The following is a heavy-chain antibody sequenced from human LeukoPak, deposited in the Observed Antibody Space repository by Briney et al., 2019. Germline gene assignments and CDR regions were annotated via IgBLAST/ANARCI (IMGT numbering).Heavy chain of an antibody. Sequence: PSETLSLTCAVYGGSFSGYYWSWIRQPPGKGLEWIGEINHSGSTNYNPSLKSRVTISVDTSKNQFSLKLSSVTAADTAVYYCARDYPGDPGYWGQGTLVTVSS. D-gene: IGHD3-16*01. CDR1: GGSFSGYY. J-gene: IGHJ4*02. CDR3: ARDYPGDPGY. V-gene: IGHV4-34*01. CDR2: INHSGST.